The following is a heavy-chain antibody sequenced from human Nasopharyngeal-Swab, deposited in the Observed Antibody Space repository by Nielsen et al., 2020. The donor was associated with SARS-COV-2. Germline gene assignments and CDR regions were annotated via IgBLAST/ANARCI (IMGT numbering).Heavy chain of an antibody. Sequence: GESLKISRKGSGYSFTSYWIGWVRQMPGKGLEWIGIIYPGDSDTRYSPSFQGQVTISADKSISTAYLQWSSLKASDTAMYYCAMPTLGRIDAFDIWGQGTMVTVSS. V-gene: IGHV5-51*01. D-gene: IGHD7-27*01. CDR3: AMPTLGRIDAFDI. J-gene: IGHJ3*02. CDR2: IYPGDSDT. CDR1: GYSFTSYW.